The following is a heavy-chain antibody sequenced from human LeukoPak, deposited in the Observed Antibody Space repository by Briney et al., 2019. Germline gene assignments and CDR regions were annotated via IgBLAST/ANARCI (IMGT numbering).Heavy chain of an antibody. CDR1: SGSFSGYY. Sequence: SETLSLTCAVYSGSFSGYYWSWIRQPPGKGLEWIGEINHSGSTNCNPSLKSRVTISVDTSKNQFSLKLSSVTAADTAVYYCARALRLLSRLDAFDIWGQGTMVTVSS. D-gene: IGHD2-2*01. CDR2: INHSGST. V-gene: IGHV4-34*01. CDR3: ARALRLLSRLDAFDI. J-gene: IGHJ3*02.